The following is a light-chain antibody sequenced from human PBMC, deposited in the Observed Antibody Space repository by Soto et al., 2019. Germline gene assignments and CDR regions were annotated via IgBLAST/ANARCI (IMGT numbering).Light chain of an antibody. J-gene: IGLJ3*02. Sequence: QSALTQPASVSGSPGQSITISCTGTSSDVGGYNYVSWYQQHPGKAPRLMIYDVSNRPSGVSNRFSGCKSGNTASLTISGLQAEDEDDYYCSSYTSSSTRVFGGGTKLTVL. V-gene: IGLV2-14*03. CDR3: SSYTSSSTRV. CDR1: SSDVGGYNY. CDR2: DVS.